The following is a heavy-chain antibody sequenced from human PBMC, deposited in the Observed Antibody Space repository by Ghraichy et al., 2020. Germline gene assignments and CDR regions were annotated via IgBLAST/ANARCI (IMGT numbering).Heavy chain of an antibody. CDR3: AKDMITMVRGVISVWYFDL. CDR1: GFTFSSYA. D-gene: IGHD3-10*01. J-gene: IGHJ2*01. V-gene: IGHV3-23*01. Sequence: GGSLRLSCAASGFTFSSYAMSWVRQAPGKGLEWVSAISGSGGSTYYADSVKGRFTISRDNSKNTLYLQMNSLRAEDTAVYYCAKDMITMVRGVISVWYFDLWGRGTLVTVSS. CDR2: ISGSGGST.